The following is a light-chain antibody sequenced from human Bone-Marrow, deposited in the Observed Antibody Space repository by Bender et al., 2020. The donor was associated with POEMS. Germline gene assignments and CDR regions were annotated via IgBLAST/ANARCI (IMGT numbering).Light chain of an antibody. V-gene: IGLV1-44*01. CDR1: DSNFGGNN. J-gene: IGLJ1*01. CDR2: SNY. Sequence: QSVLTQPPSASGTPGQSVIISCSGTDSNFGGNNVNWYQHLPGTAPRLVVYSNYQRPSGVSTCFSGSKSGNTASLTISGLQAEDEADYYYSSFTTRNTKLFGTGTQVTVL. CDR3: SSFTTRNTKL.